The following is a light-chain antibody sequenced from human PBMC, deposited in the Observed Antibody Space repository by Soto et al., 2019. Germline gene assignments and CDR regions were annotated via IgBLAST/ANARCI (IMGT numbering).Light chain of an antibody. Sequence: DIQMAHSPSSLSASFGDRVTISCRASQDINNFLAWFQQKPGRAPKTLIFAASRLHSGIPSRFSGSGSGTTFTLTISSLQPEDLGTYYCQHYDGYPQTFGQGTRLEIK. CDR1: QDINNF. V-gene: IGKV1-16*01. CDR2: AAS. CDR3: QHYDGYPQT. J-gene: IGKJ5*01.